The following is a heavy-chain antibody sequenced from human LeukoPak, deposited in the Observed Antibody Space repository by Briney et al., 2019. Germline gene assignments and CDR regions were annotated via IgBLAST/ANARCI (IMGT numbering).Heavy chain of an antibody. Sequence: GGSLRLSCAASGFTFSSYSMNWVRQAPGKGLEWVSSISSSSYIYYADSVKGRFTISRDNAKNTLYLQMNSLRSEDTALYYCAKDNIRIVVAGTIDYWGQGTLVTVSS. J-gene: IGHJ4*02. D-gene: IGHD6-19*01. CDR2: ISSSSYI. CDR1: GFTFSSYS. V-gene: IGHV3-21*04. CDR3: AKDNIRIVVAGTIDY.